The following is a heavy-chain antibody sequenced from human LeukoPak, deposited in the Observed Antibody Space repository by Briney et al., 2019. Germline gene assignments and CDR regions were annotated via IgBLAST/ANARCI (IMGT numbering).Heavy chain of an antibody. CDR3: ARGLRYYDILTGYYTYYFDY. J-gene: IGHJ4*02. CDR1: GGSFSGYY. D-gene: IGHD3-9*01. V-gene: IGHV4-34*01. Sequence: TSETLSLTCAVYGGSFSGYYWSWIRQPPGKGLEWIGEINHSGSTNYNPSLKSRVTISVDTSKDQFSLKLSSVTAADTAVYYCARGLRYYDILTGYYTYYFDYWGQGTLVTVSS. CDR2: INHSGST.